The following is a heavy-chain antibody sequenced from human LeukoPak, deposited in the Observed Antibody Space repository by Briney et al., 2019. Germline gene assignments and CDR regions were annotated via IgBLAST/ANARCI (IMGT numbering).Heavy chain of an antibody. V-gene: IGHV3-23*01. Sequence: GGSLRLSCAASGFTFSSYAMSWVHQAPGKGLEWVSTINGGGVNTHYADSVGGRFTISRDNSKNTLFLQMNSLSDEDTAVYYCAKYGPQDSGSSHFDYWGQGALVTVSS. D-gene: IGHD1-26*01. CDR3: AKYGPQDSGSSHFDY. CDR2: INGGGVNT. J-gene: IGHJ4*02. CDR1: GFTFSSYA.